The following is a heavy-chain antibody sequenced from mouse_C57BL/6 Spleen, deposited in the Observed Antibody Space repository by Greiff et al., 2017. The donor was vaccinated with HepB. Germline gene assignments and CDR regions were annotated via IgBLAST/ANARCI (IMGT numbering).Heavy chain of an antibody. Sequence: ESGPGLVKPSQSLSLTCSVTGYSITSGYYWNWIRQFPGNKLEWMGYISYDGSNNYNPSLKNRISITRDTSKNQFFLKLNSVTTEDTATYYCARWGYDGYYFDVWGTGTTVTVSS. CDR3: ARWGYDGYYFDV. J-gene: IGHJ1*03. CDR2: ISYDGSN. V-gene: IGHV3-6*01. CDR1: GYSITSGYY. D-gene: IGHD2-3*01.